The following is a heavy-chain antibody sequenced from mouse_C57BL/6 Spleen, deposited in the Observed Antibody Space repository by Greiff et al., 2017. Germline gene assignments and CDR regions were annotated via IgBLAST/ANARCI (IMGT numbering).Heavy chain of an antibody. CDR3: ARGPPSTVPFAY. CDR1: GYAFSSYW. CDR2: IYPGDGDT. J-gene: IGHJ3*01. D-gene: IGHD1-1*01. V-gene: IGHV1-80*01. Sequence: QVQLQQSGAELVKPGASVKISCKASGYAFSSYWMNWVKQRPGKGLEWIGQIYPGDGDTNYNGKFKGKATLTADKSSSTAYMQLSSLTSEDSAVYFCARGPPSTVPFAYWGQGTLVTVSA.